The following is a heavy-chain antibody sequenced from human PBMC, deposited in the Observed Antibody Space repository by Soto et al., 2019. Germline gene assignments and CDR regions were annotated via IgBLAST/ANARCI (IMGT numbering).Heavy chain of an antibody. V-gene: IGHV4-59*01. Sequence: PSETLSLTCTVPGDSISSYFWTWIRQPPGKGLEWIGYIYKSGTTNYNPSLKSRVTISVDTSKNQFSLKPSSVTAADTAVYYCARSTWGYAFDIWGQGTMVTVSS. J-gene: IGHJ3*02. CDR2: IYKSGTT. D-gene: IGHD1-26*01. CDR3: ARSTWGYAFDI. CDR1: GDSISSYF.